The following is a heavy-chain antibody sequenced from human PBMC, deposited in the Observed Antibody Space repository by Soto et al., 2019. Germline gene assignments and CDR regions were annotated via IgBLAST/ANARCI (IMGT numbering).Heavy chain of an antibody. CDR2: TIPAFGTT. V-gene: IGHV1-69*06. Sequence: QVQLVQSGAEVKKPGSSVKVSCKASGGTFSNYAFSWVRQAPGQGLEWMGGTIPAFGTTVYAQKFQGRVSIKTDKSTSTMYMELSRLRSEDTAVFFCARGVDDYSGGVGLSWEAAFDIWDQGTMVTVSA. J-gene: IGHJ3*02. D-gene: IGHD5-12*01. CDR1: GGTFSNYA. CDR3: ARGVDDYSGGVGLSWEAAFDI.